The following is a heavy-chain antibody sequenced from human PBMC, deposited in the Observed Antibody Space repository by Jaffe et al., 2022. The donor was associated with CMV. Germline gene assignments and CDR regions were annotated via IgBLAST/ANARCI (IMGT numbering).Heavy chain of an antibody. V-gene: IGHV3-21*02. CDR2: ISSTSTYI. J-gene: IGHJ4*02. Sequence: EVQLVESGGGLVKPGGSLRLSCTASGFIFSSFNMNWVRQAPGKGLEWVSSISSTSTYIYYADSVKGRFTSSRDNAKNSLYLQMNSLRVEDTAVYYCARGLGSGSWYGPDYWGQGTLVTVSS. CDR1: GFIFSSFN. D-gene: IGHD6-13*01. CDR3: ARGLGSGSWYGPDY.